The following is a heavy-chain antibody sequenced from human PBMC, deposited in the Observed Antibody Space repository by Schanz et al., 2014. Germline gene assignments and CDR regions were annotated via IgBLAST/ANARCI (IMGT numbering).Heavy chain of an antibody. V-gene: IGHV1-18*01. D-gene: IGHD5-12*01. Sequence: QVQLVQSGAEVKKPGSSMKVSCKASGYTFTSYGINWVRQAPGQGLEWMGWISAYNGNTNYAQKFQGWVTMTRDTSISTAYMELSRLKSDDTAVYYCARAFGGYDPAGALDYWGQGTLVTVSS. CDR1: GYTFTSYG. J-gene: IGHJ4*02. CDR3: ARAFGGYDPAGALDY. CDR2: ISAYNGNT.